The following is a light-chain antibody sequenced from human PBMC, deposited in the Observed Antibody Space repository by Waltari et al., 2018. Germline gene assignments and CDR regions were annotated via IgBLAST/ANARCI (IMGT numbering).Light chain of an antibody. CDR3: AAWDASLNALL. Sequence: QSMLTQPPSASGTPGQRVTISCSGGRSNIGTNTVHWYQQVPGTAPKLLIYSNNQRPSGVPDRFSGSRSGTSASLAISGPQSEDEGEYYCAAWDASLNALLFGGGTTLTVL. CDR2: SNN. V-gene: IGLV1-44*01. J-gene: IGLJ2*01. CDR1: RSNIGTNT.